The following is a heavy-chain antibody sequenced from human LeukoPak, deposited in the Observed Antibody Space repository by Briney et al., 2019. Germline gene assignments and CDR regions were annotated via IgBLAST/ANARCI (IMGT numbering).Heavy chain of an antibody. CDR3: AKEGYSYGLDY. Sequence: GRSLRLSCAASGFTFSSYGMHWVRQAPGKGLEWVAVISYDGSNKYYADSVKGRFTISRDNSKNTLYLQMNSLRAEDTAVYYCAKEGYSYGLDYWGQGTLVTVSS. CDR2: ISYDGSNK. CDR1: GFTFSSYG. J-gene: IGHJ4*02. V-gene: IGHV3-30*18. D-gene: IGHD5-18*01.